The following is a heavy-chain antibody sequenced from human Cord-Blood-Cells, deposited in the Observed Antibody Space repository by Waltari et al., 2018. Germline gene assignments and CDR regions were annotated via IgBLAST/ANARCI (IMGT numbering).Heavy chain of an antibody. Sequence: QVQLVQSGAEVKKPGSSVKGSCKASGGPFSSYAISWVRQAPGQGLEWMGGIIPIFGTANYAQKFQGRVTITADESTSTAYMELSSLRSEDTAVYYCARDQGGYYYGAGSGTFDYWGQGTLVTVSS. D-gene: IGHD3-10*01. CDR1: GGPFSSYA. J-gene: IGHJ4*02. CDR3: ARDQGGYYYGAGSGTFDY. CDR2: IIPIFGTA. V-gene: IGHV1-69*01.